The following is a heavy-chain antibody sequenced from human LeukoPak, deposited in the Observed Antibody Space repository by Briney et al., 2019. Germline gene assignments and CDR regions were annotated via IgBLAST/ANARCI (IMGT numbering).Heavy chain of an antibody. V-gene: IGHV3-66*02. CDR2: IYSDNSGGAT. CDR1: GFTVSENY. D-gene: IGHD2-21*02. CDR3: TTNYDGDSNY. Sequence: PGGSLRLSCAASGFTVSENYMSWVRQAPGKGLEWVSLIYSDNSGGATYYADSVKGRFTISRDNSKNTLYLQMNSLRAEDTAVYYCTTNYDGDSNYWGQGTLVTVSS. J-gene: IGHJ4*02.